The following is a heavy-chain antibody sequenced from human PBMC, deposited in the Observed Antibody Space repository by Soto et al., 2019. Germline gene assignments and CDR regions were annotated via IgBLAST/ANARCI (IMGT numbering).Heavy chain of an antibody. J-gene: IGHJ6*02. D-gene: IGHD3-10*01. V-gene: IGHV1-3*01. CDR1: GSSFTQYA. CDR3: ARDKLISGVHFSEFWLHV. Sequence: ASVKVSCKASGSSFTQYAIHWVPHAPGRSLKWLALIHPAIGATKSSQKFQGRVNNTRDTSAIKAYMELSVLRAEDACLYYCARDKLISGVHFSEFWLHVRGPGTTVT. CDR2: IHPAIGAT.